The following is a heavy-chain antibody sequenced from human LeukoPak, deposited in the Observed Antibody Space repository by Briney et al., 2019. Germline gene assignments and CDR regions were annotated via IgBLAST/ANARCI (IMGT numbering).Heavy chain of an antibody. V-gene: IGHV3-7*01. CDR1: GFTFSSYW. D-gene: IGHD6-19*01. CDR3: AKNFPPSSNSIGGYMSYYNTGRTV. CDR2: IKQDGSEK. J-gene: IGHJ6*02. Sequence: GGSLRLSCAASGFTFSSYWMSWVRQAPGKGLEWVANIKQDGSEKYYVDSVKGRFTISRDNAKNSLYLQMKSLRAEDTAVYYCAKNFPPSSNSIGGYMSYYNTGRTVWAKGPRSPSP.